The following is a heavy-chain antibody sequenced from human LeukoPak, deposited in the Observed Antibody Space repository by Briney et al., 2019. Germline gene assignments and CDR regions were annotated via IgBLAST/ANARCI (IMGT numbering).Heavy chain of an antibody. V-gene: IGHV3-64*01. CDR3: ARVGNYHAFDI. Sequence: PGGSLRLSCAASGFTFSSYAMHWVRQAPGKGLEYVSAISSNGGSTYYANSVEGRFTISRDNSKNTLYLQMGSLRAEDMAVYYCARVGNYHAFDIWGQGTMVTVSS. CDR1: GFTFSSYA. J-gene: IGHJ3*02. D-gene: IGHD4-11*01. CDR2: ISSNGGST.